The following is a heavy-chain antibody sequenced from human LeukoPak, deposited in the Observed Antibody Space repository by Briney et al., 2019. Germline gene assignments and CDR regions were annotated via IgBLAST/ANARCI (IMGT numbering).Heavy chain of an antibody. V-gene: IGHV3-23*01. D-gene: IGHD5-18*01. J-gene: IGHJ4*02. CDR2: VSDDGNSR. CDR1: GFSFSSCA. Sequence: GGSLRLSCAASGFSFSSCAMSWVRQAPGKGPQWVSGVSDDGNSRYYADSLKGRFTISRDNSANTVYLQMNNLADEDTAVYYCVKEGEAHSYAPKTGPPTRGQGTLVTVSS. CDR3: VKEGEAHSYAPKTGPPT.